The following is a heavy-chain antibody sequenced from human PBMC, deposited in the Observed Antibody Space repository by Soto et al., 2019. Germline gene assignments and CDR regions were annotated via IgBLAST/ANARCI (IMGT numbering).Heavy chain of an antibody. CDR2: IYYSGST. CDR3: ARESVEGRDCSGGSCYRSHFDY. Sequence: SETLSLTCTFSGCSISSYYWSWIRQPPGKGLEWIGYIYYSGSTNYNPSLKSRVTISVDTSKNQFSLKLSSVTAADTAVYYCARESVEGRDCSGGSCYRSHFDYWGQGTLVTVSS. D-gene: IGHD2-15*01. V-gene: IGHV4-59*01. J-gene: IGHJ4*02. CDR1: GCSISSYY.